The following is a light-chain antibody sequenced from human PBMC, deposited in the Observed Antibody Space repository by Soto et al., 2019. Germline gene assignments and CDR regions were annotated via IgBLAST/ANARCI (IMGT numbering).Light chain of an antibody. CDR1: SSDVGDYNY. Sequence: QSVLTQPASVSGSPGQSITISCTGTSSDVGDYNYVSWYQQHPGKAPKLMIYEVSNRPSGVSNRFSASKSGNTASLTISGLQAEDEADYYCSSYTNRRNVVFGGGTKVTVL. CDR2: EVS. V-gene: IGLV2-14*01. CDR3: SSYTNRRNVV. J-gene: IGLJ2*01.